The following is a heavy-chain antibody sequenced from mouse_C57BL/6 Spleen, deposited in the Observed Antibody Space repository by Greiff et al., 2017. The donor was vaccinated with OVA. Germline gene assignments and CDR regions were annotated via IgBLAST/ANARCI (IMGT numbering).Heavy chain of an antibody. J-gene: IGHJ1*03. V-gene: IGHV5-6*01. CDR2: ISSGGSYT. D-gene: IGHD2-1*01. Sequence: EVKLMESGGDLVKPGGSLKLSCAASGFTFSSYGMSWVRQTPDKRLEWVATISSGGSYTYYPDSVKGRFTISRDNAKNTLYLQMSSLKSEDTAMYYCARHVYGNYWYFDVWGTGTTVTVSS. CDR3: ARHVYGNYWYFDV. CDR1: GFTFSSYG.